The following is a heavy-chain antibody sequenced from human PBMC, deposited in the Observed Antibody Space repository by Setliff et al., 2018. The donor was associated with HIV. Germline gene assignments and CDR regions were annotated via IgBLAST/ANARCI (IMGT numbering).Heavy chain of an antibody. Sequence: SETLSLTCTVSGDSISTDYWTWIRQPPGKGLEWIGYIYNSASTTYNPSLKSRVTISVDTSKNQFPLKLSSVTAADTAVYYCARHSPSDYWGQGTLVTVSS. J-gene: IGHJ4*02. V-gene: IGHV4-59*08. CDR2: IYNSAST. CDR1: GDSISTDY. CDR3: ARHSPSDY.